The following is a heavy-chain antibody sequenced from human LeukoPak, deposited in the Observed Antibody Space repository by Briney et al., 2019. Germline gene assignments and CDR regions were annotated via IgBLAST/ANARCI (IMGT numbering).Heavy chain of an antibody. V-gene: IGHV3-23*01. J-gene: IGHJ4*02. D-gene: IGHD2-15*01. Sequence: PGGSLRLSCVASGFTFSSYALSWVRQAPGKGLDCVSVISGSDGYTYYADSVKGRFTISRDNSKNTLYLQMNSLRAEDTAVYYCARAPHPYCSGGNCIYFDYWGQGTLVTVSS. CDR1: GFTFSSYA. CDR3: ARAPHPYCSGGNCIYFDY. CDR2: ISGSDGYT.